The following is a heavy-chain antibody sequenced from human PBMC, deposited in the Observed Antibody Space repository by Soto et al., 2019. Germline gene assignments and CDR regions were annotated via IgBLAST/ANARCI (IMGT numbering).Heavy chain of an antibody. Sequence: ASVKVSCKASGGTFSSYAISWVRQAPGQGLEWMGGIIPIFGTANYAQKFQGRVTITADKSTSTAYMELSSLRSEDTAVYYCARDSSPYCSSTSCYPPRGNGMDVWGQGTTVTVSS. J-gene: IGHJ6*02. D-gene: IGHD2-2*01. CDR3: ARDSSPYCSSTSCYPPRGNGMDV. V-gene: IGHV1-69*06. CDR1: GGTFSSYA. CDR2: IIPIFGTA.